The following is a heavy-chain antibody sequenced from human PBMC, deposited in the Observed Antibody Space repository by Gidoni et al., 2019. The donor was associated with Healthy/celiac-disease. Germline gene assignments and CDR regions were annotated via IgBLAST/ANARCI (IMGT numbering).Heavy chain of an antibody. J-gene: IGHJ6*02. D-gene: IGHD2-2*01. V-gene: IGHV3-23*01. CDR2: ISGSGGST. Sequence: EVQLLESGGGLVQPGGSRRLSCAASGCTSSSYAMSWVRQDPGKGLAWVSAISGSGGSTYYADSVKGRFTISRDNSKNTLYLQMNSLGAEVTAVYYCAKDLDGVVPSPMDVWGQGTTVTVSS. CDR3: AKDLDGVVPSPMDV. CDR1: GCTSSSYA.